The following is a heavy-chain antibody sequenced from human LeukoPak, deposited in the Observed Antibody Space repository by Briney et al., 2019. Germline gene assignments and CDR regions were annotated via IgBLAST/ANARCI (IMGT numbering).Heavy chain of an antibody. D-gene: IGHD3-10*01. CDR2: ISAYNGNT. J-gene: IGHJ3*02. CDR1: GYTFASYG. V-gene: IGHV1-18*01. CDR3: ARDNVLLWFGELFRAAFDI. Sequence: ASVKVSFKASGYTFASYGISWVRQAPGQGLEWMGWISAYNGNTNYAQKLQSRVTMTTDTSTSTAYMELRSLRSDDTAVYYCARDNVLLWFGELFRAAFDIWGQGTMVTVSS.